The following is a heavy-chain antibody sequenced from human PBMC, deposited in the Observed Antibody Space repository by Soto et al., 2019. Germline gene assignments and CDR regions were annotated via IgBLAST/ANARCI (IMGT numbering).Heavy chain of an antibody. CDR2: ISGSGGST. V-gene: IGHV3-23*01. J-gene: IGHJ4*02. D-gene: IGHD3-10*01. Sequence: GGSLRLSCAASGFTFSSYAMSWVRQAPGKGLEWVSAISGSGGSTYYADSVKGRFTISRDNSKNTLYLQMNSLRAEDTAVYYCAKDGSLWFGEMQSYFDYWGQGTLVTVSS. CDR1: GFTFSSYA. CDR3: AKDGSLWFGEMQSYFDY.